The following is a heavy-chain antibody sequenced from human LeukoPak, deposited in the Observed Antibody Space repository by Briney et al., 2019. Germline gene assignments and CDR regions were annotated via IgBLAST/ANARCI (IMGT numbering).Heavy chain of an antibody. CDR2: ISSSGSTI. V-gene: IGHV3-48*03. Sequence: PGGSLRLSCAASGFTFSSYEMNWVRQAPGKGLEWVSYISSSGSTIYYADSVKGRFTISRDNAKNSLYLQMNSLRVEDTALYYCARGLVGATTRSTFDYWGRGTLVTVSS. CDR1: GFTFSSYE. D-gene: IGHD1-26*01. J-gene: IGHJ4*02. CDR3: ARGLVGATTRSTFDY.